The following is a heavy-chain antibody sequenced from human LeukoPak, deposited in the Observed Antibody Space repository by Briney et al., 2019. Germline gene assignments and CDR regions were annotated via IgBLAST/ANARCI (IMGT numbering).Heavy chain of an antibody. CDR2: ISAYNGYT. CDR3: ARYSSGSYHFDS. D-gene: IGHD6-19*01. V-gene: IGHV1-18*01. J-gene: IGHJ4*02. Sequence: ASVKVSCKASGYTFISHGISWVRQAPGKGLEWMGLISAYNGYTNYAQKLQGRVTMTTDSSTSAAYMELRSLRSDDTVVYYCARYSSGSYHFDSWGQGTLVTVSS. CDR1: GYTFISHG.